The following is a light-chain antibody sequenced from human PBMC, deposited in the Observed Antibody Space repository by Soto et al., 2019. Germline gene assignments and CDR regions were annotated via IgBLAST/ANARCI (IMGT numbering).Light chain of an antibody. CDR1: SSDVGGYNS. Sequence: QSALTQPRSVSGSPGQSVTISCTGTSSDVGGYNSVSWYQQHPGKAPKLMIYAVSKRPSGVPDRFSGSKSANTASLTISGLQAEDEADYYCCSYADIYTLVFGGGTQLTVL. CDR3: CSYADIYTLV. CDR2: AVS. V-gene: IGLV2-11*01. J-gene: IGLJ2*01.